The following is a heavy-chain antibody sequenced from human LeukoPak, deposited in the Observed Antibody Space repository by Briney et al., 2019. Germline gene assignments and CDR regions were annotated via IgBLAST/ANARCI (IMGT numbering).Heavy chain of an antibody. CDR1: GSTFSSYN. V-gene: IGHV3-21*01. Sequence: GGSLRLSCAASGSTFSSYNMNWVRQAPGKGLEWVSSISSSSTYIYYTDSVRGRFTISRDNAKNSLYLQMNSLRAEDTAVYWCARDYIAYDPLDYWGQGTLVTVSS. D-gene: IGHD3-3*01. CDR3: ARDYIAYDPLDY. J-gene: IGHJ4*02. CDR2: ISSSSTYI.